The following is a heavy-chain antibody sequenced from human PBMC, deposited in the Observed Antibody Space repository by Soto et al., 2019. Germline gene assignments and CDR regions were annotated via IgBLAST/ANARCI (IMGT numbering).Heavy chain of an antibody. CDR3: ARRRDAYTFFXD. CDR1: GGSISSGDYY. CDR2: IFYSGST. Sequence: SETLSLTCTVSGGSISSGDYYWSWIRQPPGKDLEWIGYIFYSGSTYYNPSLKSRVTISVDTSKNQFSLKLSSVTAADTAVYYCARRRDAYTFFXDWGQGTLVTVSS. V-gene: IGHV4-30-4*01. D-gene: IGHD2-2*01. J-gene: IGHJ4*02.